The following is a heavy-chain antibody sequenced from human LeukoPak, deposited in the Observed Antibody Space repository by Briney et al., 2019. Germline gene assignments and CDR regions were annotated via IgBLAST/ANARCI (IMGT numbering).Heavy chain of an antibody. V-gene: IGHV1-2*02. J-gene: IGHJ4*01. CDR2: INPNSGGT. CDR1: GYTFTGYY. D-gene: IGHD3-22*01. Sequence: ASVKVSCKASGYTFTGYYMHWVRQAPGQGLEWMGWINPNSGGTNYAQKFQGRVTMTRDTSISTAYMDLSSLTSEDTAVYYCAIHTGDSSGNFDSWGHGTLVSVSS. CDR3: AIHTGDSSGNFDS.